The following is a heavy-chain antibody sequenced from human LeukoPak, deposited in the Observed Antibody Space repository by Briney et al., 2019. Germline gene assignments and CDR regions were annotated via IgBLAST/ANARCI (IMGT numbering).Heavy chain of an antibody. CDR1: GGSISSYY. J-gene: IGHJ5*02. D-gene: IGHD4/OR15-4a*01. V-gene: IGHV4-59*08. CDR3: ARARSGLFNWFDP. Sequence: SETLSLTCTVSGGSISSYYWSWIRQPPGKGLEWIGYIYYSGSTNCNPSLKSRVTISVDTSKNQFSLKLSSVTAADTAVYYCARARSGLFNWFDPWGQGTLVTVSS. CDR2: IYYSGST.